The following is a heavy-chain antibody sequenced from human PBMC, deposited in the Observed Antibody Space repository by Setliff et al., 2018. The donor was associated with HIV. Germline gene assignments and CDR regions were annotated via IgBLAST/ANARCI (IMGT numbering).Heavy chain of an antibody. V-gene: IGHV4-38-2*02. J-gene: IGHJ5*02. D-gene: IGHD2-8*02. Sequence: SETLSLTCTVSDYSISSGYFWAWIRQSPGKGLEWIGTVYHFGGTFYNPSLESRVTVSTDMSKKGFSLRLTSVTVADTAVYYSVRSDRWRNWFDPWGQGIVVTVSS. CDR1: DYSISSGYF. CDR3: VRSDRWRNWFDP. CDR2: VYHFGGT.